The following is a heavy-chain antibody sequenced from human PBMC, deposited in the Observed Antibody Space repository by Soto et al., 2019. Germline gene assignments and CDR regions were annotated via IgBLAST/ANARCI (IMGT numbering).Heavy chain of an antibody. CDR2: ISYDGSNK. CDR3: ARRGEGRSGYFHFDY. V-gene: IGHV3-30-3*01. Sequence: QVQLVESGGGVVQPGRSLRLSCAASGFTFSNYAMHWVRQAPGQGLEWVAVISYDGSNKYYADSVKGRFTISRDNSKNTLYLQVNSLRPEDTAVYYCARRGEGRSGYFHFDYWGQGTLVTVSS. CDR1: GFTFSNYA. J-gene: IGHJ4*02. D-gene: IGHD3-22*01.